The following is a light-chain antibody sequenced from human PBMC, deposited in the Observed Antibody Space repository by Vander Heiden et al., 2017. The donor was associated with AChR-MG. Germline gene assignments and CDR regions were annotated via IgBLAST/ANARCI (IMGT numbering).Light chain of an antibody. J-gene: IGLJ3*02. CDR1: SSNIGAGYD. V-gene: IGLV1-40*01. CDR2: GNS. Sequence: QSVLTLPPSVSGAPGHRVTTSCTGSSSNIGAGYDVHWYQQLPGTAPKLLIYGNSNRPSGVPDRFSGSKSGTSASLAITGLQAEDEADYYCQSYDSSLSGWVFGGGTKLTVL. CDR3: QSYDSSLSGWV.